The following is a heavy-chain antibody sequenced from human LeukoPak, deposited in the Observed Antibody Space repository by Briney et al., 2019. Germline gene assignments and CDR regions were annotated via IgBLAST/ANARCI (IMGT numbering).Heavy chain of an antibody. D-gene: IGHD2-21*01. Sequence: GESLKISCETSGYYFPNYWIAWVRQMPGKGLEWVGAVYPGDSEIRYSPSFQGQVTISADKSLSSAHLQWSSLNASDTGIYFCATTIVGSHYYFDYWGQGTLVTVSS. V-gene: IGHV5-51*01. J-gene: IGHJ4*02. CDR3: ATTIVGSHYYFDY. CDR1: GYYFPNYW. CDR2: VYPGDSEI.